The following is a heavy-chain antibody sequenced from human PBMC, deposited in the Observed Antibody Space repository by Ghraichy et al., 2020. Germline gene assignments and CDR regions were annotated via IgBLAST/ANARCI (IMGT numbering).Heavy chain of an antibody. J-gene: IGHJ4*02. CDR3: ASLDPFDY. Sequence: LSLTCAASGFTFSSYWMSWVRQAPGKGLEWVANIKQDGSEKYYVDSVKGRFTISRDNAKNSLYLQMNSLRAEDTAVYYCASLDPFDYWGQGTLVTVSS. V-gene: IGHV3-7*01. CDR1: GFTFSSYW. CDR2: IKQDGSEK.